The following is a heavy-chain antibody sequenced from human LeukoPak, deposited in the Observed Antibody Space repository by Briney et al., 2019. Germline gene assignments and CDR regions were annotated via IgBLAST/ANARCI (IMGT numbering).Heavy chain of an antibody. CDR3: ARGDYDSIGYAFDY. CDR2: IYTSGST. V-gene: IGHV4-4*07. CDR1: GGSISTYY. Sequence: SETLSLTCTVSGGSISTYYWSWIRQPAGKGLEWIGRIYTSGSTNYNPSLKSRVTMSVDTSKNQFSLKLSSVTAADTAVYYCARGDYDSIGYAFDYWGQGTLVTVSS. D-gene: IGHD3-22*01. J-gene: IGHJ4*02.